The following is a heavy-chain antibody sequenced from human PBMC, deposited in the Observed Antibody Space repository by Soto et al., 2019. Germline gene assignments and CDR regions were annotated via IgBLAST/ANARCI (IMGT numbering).Heavy chain of an antibody. CDR1: GFTFSDYA. D-gene: IGHD6-19*01. Sequence: VQLVESGGGVVQPGRSLRLSCAASGFTFSDYAMHWVRQAPGKGLEGVAVVSHDGRNTHYADSVKGRFTISRDSSKNTVSLEMTSLRAEDTAVYYCANGGRQWLVTSDFNYWGQGALVTVSS. CDR3: ANGGRQWLVTSDFNY. J-gene: IGHJ4*02. V-gene: IGHV3-30*18. CDR2: VSHDGRNT.